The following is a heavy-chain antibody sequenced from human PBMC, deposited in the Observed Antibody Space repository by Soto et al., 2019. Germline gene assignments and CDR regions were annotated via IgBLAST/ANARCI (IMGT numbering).Heavy chain of an antibody. CDR1: GGSVSSGSYY. Sequence: SETLSLICTVSGGSVSSGSYYWSWIRQPPGKGLEWIGYIYYSGSTNYNPSLKSRVTISVDTSKNQFSLKLSSVTAADTAVYYCARGSGPNDAFDIWGQGTMVTVSS. CDR2: IYYSGST. V-gene: IGHV4-61*01. D-gene: IGHD2-15*01. CDR3: ARGSGPNDAFDI. J-gene: IGHJ3*02.